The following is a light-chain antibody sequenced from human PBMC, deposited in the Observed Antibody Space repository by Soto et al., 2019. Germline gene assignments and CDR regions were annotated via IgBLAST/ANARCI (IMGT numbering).Light chain of an antibody. Sequence: DIVMTQSPDSLAVSLGERATINCKSSQSLLANCNNKNCLAWYQHKPGQPPKMLILWASTRESGVPERFSGSESGTDFTLTISSLQAEDAAVYYCQHFFSPPFPFRQGTKLEIK. CDR1: QSLLANCNNKNC. CDR2: WAS. CDR3: QHFFSPPFP. J-gene: IGKJ2*01. V-gene: IGKV4-1*01.